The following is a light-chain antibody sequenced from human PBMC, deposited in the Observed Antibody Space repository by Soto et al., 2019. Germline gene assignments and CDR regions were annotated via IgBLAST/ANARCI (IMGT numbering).Light chain of an antibody. Sequence: QSALTQPASVSGSPGQSITISCTGTSSDVGGYNSVSWYQQHPGKAPKLMIYDVSKRPSGVPDRFSGSKSGNTASLTISGLQAEDEADYYCCSYAGSYTFYVFGTGTKLTVL. CDR2: DVS. CDR1: SSDVGGYNS. CDR3: CSYAGSYTFYV. J-gene: IGLJ1*01. V-gene: IGLV2-11*01.